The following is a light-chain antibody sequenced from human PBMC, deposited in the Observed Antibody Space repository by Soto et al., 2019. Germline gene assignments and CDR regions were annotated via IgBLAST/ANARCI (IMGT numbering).Light chain of an antibody. J-gene: IGKJ1*01. V-gene: IGKV3-11*01. Sequence: EILLPQSPATLSSFPGDRVTLSCRASQAVNTRLAWYQHKPGQAPRLLIYLTSNRAAGIPARFSGSGSETDFTLTISDVEPEDFAVYYCHQRQSWPRTFGQGTKVDIK. CDR3: HQRQSWPRT. CDR2: LTS. CDR1: QAVNTR.